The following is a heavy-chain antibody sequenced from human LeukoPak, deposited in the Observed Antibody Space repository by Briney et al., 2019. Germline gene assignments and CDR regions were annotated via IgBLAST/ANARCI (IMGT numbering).Heavy chain of an antibody. V-gene: IGHV3-23*01. Sequence: GGSLRLSCAASGFTFSSYAMSWVRQAPGKGLEWVSAISGSGGSTYYADSVKGRFTISRDNSKNTQYLQMNSRRAEDTAVYFCAKWGGDVWGSWVPDYFDYWGQGTLVTVSS. CDR1: GFTFSSYA. CDR2: ISGSGGST. CDR3: AKWGGDVWGSWVPDYFDY. D-gene: IGHD3-16*01. J-gene: IGHJ4*02.